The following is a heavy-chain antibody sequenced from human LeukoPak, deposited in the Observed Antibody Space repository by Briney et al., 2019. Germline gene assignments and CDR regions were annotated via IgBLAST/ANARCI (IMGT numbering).Heavy chain of an antibody. Sequence: ASVKVSCKASGYTFTSYGISWVRQAPGQGLEWMGWISAYNGNTNHAQKLQGRVTMTTDTSTSTAYMELRSLRSDDTAVYYCARVNLEYCSSTSCYSRGLFDYWGQGTLVTVSS. D-gene: IGHD2-2*01. CDR3: ARVNLEYCSSTSCYSRGLFDY. CDR2: ISAYNGNT. CDR1: GYTFTSYG. J-gene: IGHJ4*02. V-gene: IGHV1-18*01.